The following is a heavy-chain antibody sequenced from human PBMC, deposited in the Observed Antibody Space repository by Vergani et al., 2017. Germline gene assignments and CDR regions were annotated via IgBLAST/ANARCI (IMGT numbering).Heavy chain of an antibody. CDR3: ARQRRARSFIAAAELGWFDP. D-gene: IGHD6-13*01. CDR1: GYTFTSYG. CDR2: ISAYNGNT. Sequence: QVQLVQSGAEVKKPGASVKVSCKASGYTFTSYGISWVRQAPGQGLEWMGWISAYNGNTNYAQKLQGRVTMTTDTSTSTAYMELRSLRSDDTAVYYCARQRRARSFIAAAELGWFDPWGQGTLVTVSS. V-gene: IGHV1-18*01. J-gene: IGHJ5*02.